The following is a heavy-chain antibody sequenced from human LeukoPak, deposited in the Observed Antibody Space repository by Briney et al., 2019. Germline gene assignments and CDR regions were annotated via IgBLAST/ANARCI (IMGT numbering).Heavy chain of an antibody. J-gene: IGHJ5*02. V-gene: IGHV3-7*01. CDR2: IKQDGNEK. CDR3: ARVGLGYCSSTSCHNWFDP. D-gene: IGHD2-2*01. CDR1: GLTFSSYW. Sequence: PGGSLRLSCAASGLTFSSYWMNWVRQAPGKGREWEANIKQDGNEKFYVDSVKGRFTISRDNAKNSLHLQMNSLRAEDTAVYYCARVGLGYCSSTSCHNWFDPWGQGTLVTVSS.